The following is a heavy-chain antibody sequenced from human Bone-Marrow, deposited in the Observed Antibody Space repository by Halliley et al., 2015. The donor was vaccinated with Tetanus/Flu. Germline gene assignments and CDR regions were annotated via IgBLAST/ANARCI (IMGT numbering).Heavy chain of an antibody. V-gene: IGHV4-59*01. CDR2: IYYSGIS. CDR3: ARALGGGSGTNTDNWFDP. J-gene: IGHJ5*02. D-gene: IGHD1-7*01. Sequence: TLSLTCTVSGGAIASYYWSWIRQPPGKGLEWIGYIYYSGISNSKNQFSLKVTSVTAADTAVYYCARALGGGSGTNTDNWFDPWGQGTLVTVSS. CDR1: GGAIASYY.